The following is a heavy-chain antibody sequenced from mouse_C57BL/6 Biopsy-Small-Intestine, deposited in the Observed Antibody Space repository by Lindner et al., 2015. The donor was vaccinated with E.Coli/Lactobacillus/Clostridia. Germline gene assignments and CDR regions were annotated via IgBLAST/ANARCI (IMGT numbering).Heavy chain of an antibody. CDR3: ARETTVVATKAMDY. CDR2: IYPRSGNT. CDR1: GYTFTSYG. V-gene: IGHV1-81*01. J-gene: IGHJ4*01. Sequence: VQLQESGAELARPGASAKLSCKASGYTFTSYGISWVKQRTGQGLEWIGEIYPRSGNTYYNEKFKGKATLTADKSSSTAYMELRSLTSEDSAVYFCARETTVVATKAMDYWGQGTSVTVSS. D-gene: IGHD1-1*01.